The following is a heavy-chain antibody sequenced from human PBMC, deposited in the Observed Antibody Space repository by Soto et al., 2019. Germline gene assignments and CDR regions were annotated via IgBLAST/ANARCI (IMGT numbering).Heavy chain of an antibody. V-gene: IGHV4-34*01. CDR2: INHSGST. CDR3: ARGSSSSWRGDAFDI. Sequence: SETLSLTCTVSGDSIIRDSYYWNWIRQSPGKGLEWIGEINHSGSTNYNPSLKSRVIISVDTSKNQFSLKLSSVTAADTAVYYCARGSSSSWRGDAFDIWGPGTMVTVSS. J-gene: IGHJ3*02. D-gene: IGHD6-13*01. CDR1: GDSIIRDSYY.